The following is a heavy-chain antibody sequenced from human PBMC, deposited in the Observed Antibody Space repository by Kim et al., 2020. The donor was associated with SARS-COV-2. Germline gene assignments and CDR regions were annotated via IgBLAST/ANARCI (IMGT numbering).Heavy chain of an antibody. J-gene: IGHJ5*02. V-gene: IGHV1-18*01. Sequence: ASVKVSCKASGYTFTSYGISWVRQAPGQGLEWMGWISAYNGNTNYAQKLQGRVTMTTDTSTSTAYMELRSLRSDDTAVYYCARDLEDIAALDEPTPYNWFDPWGQGTLVTVSS. CDR1: GYTFTSYG. CDR2: ISAYNGNT. CDR3: ARDLEDIAALDEPTPYNWFDP. D-gene: IGHD6-6*01.